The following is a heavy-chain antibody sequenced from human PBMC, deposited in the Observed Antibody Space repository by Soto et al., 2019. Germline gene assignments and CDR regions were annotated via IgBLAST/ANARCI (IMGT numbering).Heavy chain of an antibody. CDR1: AFTFDDYA. J-gene: IGHJ6*02. V-gene: IGHV3-9*01. Sequence: EVQLMESGGGLEQPGRSLRLSCAASAFTFDDYAMHWVRQAPGKGLEWVSGISWNTGTTIGYADSVKGRFTISRDNAKSFLYLQMNSLRVEDTALYYGAIASGVGAHGMDVWGQGTTVTVSS. D-gene: IGHD2-8*01. CDR2: ISWNTGTTI. CDR3: AIASGVGAHGMDV.